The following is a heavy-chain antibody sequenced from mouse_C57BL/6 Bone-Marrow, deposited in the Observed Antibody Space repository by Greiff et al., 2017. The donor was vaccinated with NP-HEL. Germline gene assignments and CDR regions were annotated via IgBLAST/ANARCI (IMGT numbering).Heavy chain of an antibody. CDR2: INYDGSST. V-gene: IGHV5-16*01. D-gene: IGHD2-4*01. Sequence: EVQLVESEGGLVQPGSSMKLSCTASGFTFSDYYMAWVRQVPEKGLEWVANINYDGSSTYYLDSLKSRFIISRDNAKNILYLQMSSLKSEDTATYYCARGITSSFDYWGQGTTLTVSS. CDR3: ARGITSSFDY. CDR1: GFTFSDYY. J-gene: IGHJ2*01.